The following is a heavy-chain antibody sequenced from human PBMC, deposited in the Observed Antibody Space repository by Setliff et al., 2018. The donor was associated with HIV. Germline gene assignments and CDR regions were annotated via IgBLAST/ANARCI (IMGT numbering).Heavy chain of an antibody. V-gene: IGHV1-18*03. Sequence: GASVKVSCKASGYTFSSFGISWVRQAPGQGLEWMGWISAYNGNTKSAQNLQGRVTMTTDTSTSTAHMELRSLRAEDMALYYCAKGAGGGTYVSDFYYMGVWGKGTTVTVSS. CDR1: GYTFSSFG. CDR3: AKGAGGGTYVSDFYYMGV. CDR2: ISAYNGNT. D-gene: IGHD1-26*01. J-gene: IGHJ6*03.